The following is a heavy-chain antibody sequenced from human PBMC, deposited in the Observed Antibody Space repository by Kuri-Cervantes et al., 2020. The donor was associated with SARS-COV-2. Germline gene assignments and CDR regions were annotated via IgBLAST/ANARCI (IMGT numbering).Heavy chain of an antibody. J-gene: IGHJ6*02. CDR1: GFTFSSYA. CDR3: ASYYGSGLYGMDV. V-gene: IGHV3-23*01. CDR2: ISGSGGST. Sequence: GGSLRLSCAASGFTFSSYAMSWVRQAPGKGLEWVSAISGSGGSTYYADSVKGRFTISRDNSKNTLYLQMNSLRAEDTAVYYCASYYGSGLYGMDVWGQGTTVTVSS. D-gene: IGHD3-10*01.